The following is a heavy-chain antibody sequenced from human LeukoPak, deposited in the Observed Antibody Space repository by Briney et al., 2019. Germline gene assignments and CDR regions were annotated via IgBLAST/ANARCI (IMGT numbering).Heavy chain of an antibody. CDR2: IKHDGSEK. D-gene: IGHD6-6*01. CDR1: GFTFSSYW. Sequence: GGSLRLSCAASGFTFSSYWMSWVRQAPGKGLEWVANIKHDGSEKYYVDSVKGRFTISRDNAKNSLYLQMNSLRAEDTAVYYCARSSSIAARGGWGLGTLVTVSS. V-gene: IGHV3-7*01. CDR3: ARSSSIAARGG. J-gene: IGHJ4*02.